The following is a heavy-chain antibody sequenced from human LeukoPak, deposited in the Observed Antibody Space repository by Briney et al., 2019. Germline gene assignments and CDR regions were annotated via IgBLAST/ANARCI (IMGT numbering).Heavy chain of an antibody. V-gene: IGHV4-59*01. D-gene: IGHD1-26*01. CDR2: IYYSGST. Sequence: SETLSLTCTVSGGSLSSYYWSWIRQPPGKGLEWIGYIYYSGSTNSNPSLESRVTMSVDTSKKQFSLKLSSVTAADTAMYYCASAQGGSYYVDYWGQGTLVTVSS. CDR1: GGSLSSYY. J-gene: IGHJ4*02. CDR3: ASAQGGSYYVDY.